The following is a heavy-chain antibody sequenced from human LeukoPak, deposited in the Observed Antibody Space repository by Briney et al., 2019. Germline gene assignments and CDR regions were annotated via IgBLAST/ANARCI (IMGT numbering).Heavy chain of an antibody. CDR3: ARDAGTYDQGNNWFDP. CDR2: IYYSGST. V-gene: IGHV4-39*07. Sequence: SETLSLTCTVSGGSISSSSYYWGWIRQPPGKGLEWIGSIYYSGSTNYNPSLKSRVTISVDTSKNQFSLKLSSVTAADTAVYYCARDAGTYDQGNNWFDPWGQGTLVTVSS. J-gene: IGHJ5*02. D-gene: IGHD3-16*01. CDR1: GGSISSSSYY.